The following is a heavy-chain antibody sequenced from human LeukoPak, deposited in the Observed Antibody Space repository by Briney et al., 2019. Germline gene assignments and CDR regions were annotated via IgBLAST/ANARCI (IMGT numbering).Heavy chain of an antibody. J-gene: IGHJ5*02. Sequence: KAGGSLRLSCAASGFTFSSYGMHWVRQAPGKGLEWVAVIWYDGSNKYYADSVKGRFTISRDNSKNTLYLQMNSLRAEDTAVYYCARDLSGIPDNWFDPWGQGTLVTVSS. CDR3: ARDLSGIPDNWFDP. CDR2: IWYDGSNK. D-gene: IGHD1-1*01. V-gene: IGHV3-33*01. CDR1: GFTFSSYG.